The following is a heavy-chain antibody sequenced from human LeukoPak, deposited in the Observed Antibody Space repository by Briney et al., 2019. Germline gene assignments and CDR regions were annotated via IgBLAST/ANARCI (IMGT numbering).Heavy chain of an antibody. CDR2: INHSGST. CDR3: ARSALITMVRGALDY. V-gene: IGHV4-34*01. Sequence: SETLSLTRAVYGGSFSGYYWSWIRQPPGKGLEWIGEINHSGSTNYNPSLKSRVTISVDTSKNQFSLKLSSVTAADTAVYYCARSALITMVRGALDYWGQGTLVTVSS. CDR1: GGSFSGYY. D-gene: IGHD3-10*01. J-gene: IGHJ4*02.